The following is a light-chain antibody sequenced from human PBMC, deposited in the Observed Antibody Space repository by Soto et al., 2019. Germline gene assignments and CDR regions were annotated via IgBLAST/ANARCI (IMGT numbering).Light chain of an antibody. CDR1: QSVASRN. J-gene: IGKJ5*01. CDR2: GAS. Sequence: EIVLTQSPGTLSLSPGERATLSCRASQSVASRNLAWYQQKSGQAPRLLIYGASSRATGVPDRFTGSGSGTDFTLTISRLEPEDFAVYYCQQYGTSPLTFGQGTRLEIK. CDR3: QQYGTSPLT. V-gene: IGKV3-20*01.